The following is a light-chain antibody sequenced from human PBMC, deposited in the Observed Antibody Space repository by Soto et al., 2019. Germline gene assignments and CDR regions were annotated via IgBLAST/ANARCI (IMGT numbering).Light chain of an antibody. CDR1: QSVNGNY. CDR3: QQYRNSQLT. V-gene: IGKV3-20*01. CDR2: GTS. Sequence: ETVLTQSPGTLSLSPGELATLSCRASQSVNGNYLAGYQQKPGQAPRLLIYGTSSRATGIPDRFSGSGSGTDFTLTISRLEPEDFAVYFCQQYRNSQLTFGGGTKVDIK. J-gene: IGKJ4*01.